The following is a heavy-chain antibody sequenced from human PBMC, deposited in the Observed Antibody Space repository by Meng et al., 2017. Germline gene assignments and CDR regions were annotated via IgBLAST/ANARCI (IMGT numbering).Heavy chain of an antibody. J-gene: IGHJ4*02. V-gene: IGHV1-2*06. CDR3: ATISPRDSSGLSFDY. CDR2: INPNSGGT. Sequence: QVQLVQSGAGGKKPGASVKVSCKASGYTFTGYYMHWGRQAPGQGLEWMGRINPNSGGTNYAQKFQGRVTMTRDTSISTAYMELSRLRSDDTAVYYCATISPRDSSGLSFDYWGQGTLVTVSS. CDR1: GYTFTGYY. D-gene: IGHD3-22*01.